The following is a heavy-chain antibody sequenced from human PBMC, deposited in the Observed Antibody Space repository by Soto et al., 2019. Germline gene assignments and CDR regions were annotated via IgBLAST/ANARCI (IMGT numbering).Heavy chain of an antibody. J-gene: IGHJ6*03. CDR2: IWYDGSNK. CDR3: AKEGGPPRPESYYYYYMDV. V-gene: IGHV3-33*06. CDR1: GFTFSSYG. D-gene: IGHD6-6*01. Sequence: GGSLRLSCAASGFTFSSYGMHWVRQAPGKGLEWVAVIWYDGSNKYYADSVKGRFTISRDNSKNTLYLQMNSLRAEDTAVYYCAKEGGPPRPESYYYYYMDVWGKGTTVTVSS.